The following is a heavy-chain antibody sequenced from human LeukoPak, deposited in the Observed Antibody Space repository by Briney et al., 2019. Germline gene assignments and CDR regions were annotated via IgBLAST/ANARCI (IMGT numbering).Heavy chain of an antibody. J-gene: IGHJ6*02. V-gene: IGHV5-51*01. Sequence: GESLKISCKGSGYSFSSYWIGWVRQMPGKGLEWMGIIHPGDSDTRYSPAFQGQVSISVDKSISTAYLQWSSLKASDTAIFYCARAGTGYYVIDVWGQGTTVTVSS. D-gene: IGHD3-10*01. CDR2: IHPGDSDT. CDR3: ARAGTGYYVIDV. CDR1: GYSFSSYW.